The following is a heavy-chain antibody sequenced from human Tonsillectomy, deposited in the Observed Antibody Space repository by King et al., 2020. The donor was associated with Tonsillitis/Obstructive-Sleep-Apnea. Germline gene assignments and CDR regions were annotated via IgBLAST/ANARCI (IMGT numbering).Heavy chain of an antibody. V-gene: IGHV5-51*03. CDR1: GYSFTSYW. Sequence: QLVQSGAEVKKPGESLKISCKGSGYSFTSYWIGWVRQMPGKGLEWMGIIYPGDSDTRYSPSFQGQVTISADKSISTAYLQWSSLKASDTAMYYCARRGGYCYGNPTYYSYYGMDVWGQGTTVTVSS. CDR2: IYPGDSDT. D-gene: IGHD5-18*01. J-gene: IGHJ6*02. CDR3: ARRGGYCYGNPTYYSYYGMDV.